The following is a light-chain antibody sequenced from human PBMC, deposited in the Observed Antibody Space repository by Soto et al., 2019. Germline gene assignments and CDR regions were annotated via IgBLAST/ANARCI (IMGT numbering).Light chain of an antibody. CDR1: SSEVGSYNL. J-gene: IGLJ1*01. CDR2: EGS. V-gene: IGLV2-23*01. CDR3: CSYAGSSTYV. Sequence: QSVLTQPASVSASPGQSITISCTGTSSEVGSYNLVSWYQQHPGKAPKLMIYEGSKRPSGVSNRFSGSKSGNTASLTFSGLQAEDEADYYCCSYAGSSTYVFGTGTKVTVL.